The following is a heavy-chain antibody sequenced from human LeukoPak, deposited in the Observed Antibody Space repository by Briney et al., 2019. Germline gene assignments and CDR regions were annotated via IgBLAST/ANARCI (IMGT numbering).Heavy chain of an antibody. CDR1: GGSISSGDYY. J-gene: IGHJ4*02. Sequence: KTSETLSLTCTVSGGSISSGDYYWSWIRQPPGKGLEWIGYIYYSGSTYYNPSLKGRVTISVDTSKNQFSLKLSSVTAADTAVYYCARGLFGVVIPGAPLLDYWGQGTLVTVSS. CDR3: ARGLFGVVIPGAPLLDY. CDR2: IYYSGST. D-gene: IGHD3-3*01. V-gene: IGHV4-30-4*08.